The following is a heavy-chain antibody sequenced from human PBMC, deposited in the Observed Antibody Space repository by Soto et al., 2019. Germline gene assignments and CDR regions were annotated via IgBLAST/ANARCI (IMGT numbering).Heavy chain of an antibody. J-gene: IGHJ4*02. CDR3: ARLKERLVEWGSFDY. V-gene: IGHV3-33*01. CDR1: GFTFSTYG. Sequence: QVQLVESGGGVVQPGRSLRLSCAASGFTFSTYGMHWVRLAPGKGLEWVAFISYDDSNKYYPNSVKGRFTISRDNSKNKLYLQMNSLRAEDTAVYYCARLKERLVEWGSFDYWGQGILGTDSS. CDR2: ISYDDSNK. D-gene: IGHD6-6*01.